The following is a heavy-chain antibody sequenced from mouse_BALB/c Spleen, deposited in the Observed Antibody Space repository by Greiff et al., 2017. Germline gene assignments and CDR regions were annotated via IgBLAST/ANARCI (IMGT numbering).Heavy chain of an antibody. CDR1: GFTFSSYG. Sequence: EVMLVESGGGLVQPGGSLKLSCAASGFTFSSYGMSWVRQTPDKRLELVATINSNGGSTYYPDSVKGRFTISRDTAKNTLYLQMSSLKSEDTAMYYCARDSYGYPLAYWGQGTLVTVSA. CDR3: ARDSYGYPLAY. V-gene: IGHV5-6-3*01. CDR2: INSNGGST. J-gene: IGHJ3*01. D-gene: IGHD1-2*01.